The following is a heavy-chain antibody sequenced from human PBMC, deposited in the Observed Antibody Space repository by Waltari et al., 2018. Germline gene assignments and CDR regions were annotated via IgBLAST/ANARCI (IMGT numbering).Heavy chain of an antibody. CDR2: INQNGST. J-gene: IGHJ4*02. V-gene: IGHV4-34*01. D-gene: IGHD3-10*01. CDR3: ARRITMVRGGNFYDY. CDR1: GGSFSGYY. Sequence: QVQLQQWGAGLLKPSETLSLTCAVYGGSFSGYYWGWIRPPPGKGLEWIGEINQNGSTNLAPSLKVRATISGETSKNQCSLKLSSVTAADTAVDDCARRITMVRGGNFYDYWGQGTLVTVSS.